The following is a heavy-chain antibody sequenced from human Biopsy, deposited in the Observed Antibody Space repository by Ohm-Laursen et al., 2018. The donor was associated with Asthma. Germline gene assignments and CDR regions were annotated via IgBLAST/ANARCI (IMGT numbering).Heavy chain of an antibody. Sequence: SLRLSCTASGFVFRSHAMHWVRQAPGKGLEWVAVVSYDGGVAHYADSMKGRFTISRDNAKSTLYLQMNRLRTDDTAVYYCAKRRGYSDLTDFDHWGQGTLVTASS. CDR3: AKRRGYSDLTDFDH. V-gene: IGHV3-30*18. D-gene: IGHD3-3*01. CDR2: VSYDGGVA. J-gene: IGHJ4*02. CDR1: GFVFRSHA.